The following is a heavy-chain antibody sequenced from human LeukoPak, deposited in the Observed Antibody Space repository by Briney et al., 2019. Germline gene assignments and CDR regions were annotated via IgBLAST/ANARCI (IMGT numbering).Heavy chain of an antibody. CDR1: GFTFSSYA. CDR3: AKGLKYCSSTSCNHDAFDI. D-gene: IGHD2-2*01. Sequence: LGGSLRLSCAASGFTFSSYAVSWVRQAPGKGLEWVSAITASGFSTYYADSVKGRFTISRDNAKNSLYLQMNSLRAEDMALYYCAKGLKYCSSTSCNHDAFDIWGQGTMVTVSS. CDR2: ITASGFST. V-gene: IGHV3-23*01. J-gene: IGHJ3*02.